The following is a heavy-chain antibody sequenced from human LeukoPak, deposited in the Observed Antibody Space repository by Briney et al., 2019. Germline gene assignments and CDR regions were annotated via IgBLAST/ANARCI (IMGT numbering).Heavy chain of an antibody. CDR1: GYTFTSYG. V-gene: IGHV1-18*01. Sequence: ASVKVSCKASGYTFTSYGISWVRQAPGQGLEWVGWISAYNGNTNYAQKLQGRVTMTTDTSTSTAYMELRSLRSDDTAVYYCARDWGYGLSLELLGSSWFDPWGQGTLVTVSS. D-gene: IGHD1-7*01. CDR2: ISAYNGNT. J-gene: IGHJ5*02. CDR3: ARDWGYGLSLELLGSSWFDP.